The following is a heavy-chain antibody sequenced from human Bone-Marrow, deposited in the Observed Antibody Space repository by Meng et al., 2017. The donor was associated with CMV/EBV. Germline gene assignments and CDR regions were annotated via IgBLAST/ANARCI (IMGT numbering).Heavy chain of an antibody. Sequence: AGSLSLSCAASGFTFSSYSMNWVRQAPGKGLEWVSSINSSSYIYYADSVKGRFTISRDNAKNSLYLQMNSLRAEDTAVYYCARDTVFGVVNYGMDVWGQGTTVTVSS. J-gene: IGHJ6*02. V-gene: IGHV3-21*01. CDR1: GFTFSSYS. CDR2: INSSSYI. CDR3: ARDTVFGVVNYGMDV. D-gene: IGHD3-3*01.